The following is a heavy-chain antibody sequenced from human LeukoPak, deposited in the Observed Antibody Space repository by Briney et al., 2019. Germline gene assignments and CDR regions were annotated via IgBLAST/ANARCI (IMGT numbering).Heavy chain of an antibody. D-gene: IGHD3-16*01. Sequence: GGSLRLSCAASGFTFSIYGMHWVRQAPGKGLEWVAFIRYDGSNKCYADSVKGRFTISRDNSKNTLYLQTNSLRAEDTAVYYCATLGGTLGFWGQGTLVTVSS. V-gene: IGHV3-30*02. CDR2: IRYDGSNK. CDR3: ATLGGTLGF. J-gene: IGHJ4*02. CDR1: GFTFSIYG.